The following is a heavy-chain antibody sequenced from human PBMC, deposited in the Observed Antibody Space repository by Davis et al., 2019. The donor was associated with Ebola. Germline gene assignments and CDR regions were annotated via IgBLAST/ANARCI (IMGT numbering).Heavy chain of an antibody. V-gene: IGHV3-7*01. CDR1: GFTFRSYW. CDR3: ARGNYYSFDY. CDR2: IKEDGSKE. J-gene: IGHJ4*02. D-gene: IGHD3-10*01. Sequence: GESLKISCAASGFTFRSYWMSWARQAPGKGLECVAHIKEDGSKEFYVDSVKGRFTISRDNAKNTLYLQVNSLTVEDTAVYYCARGNYYSFDYWGQGTLVTVSS.